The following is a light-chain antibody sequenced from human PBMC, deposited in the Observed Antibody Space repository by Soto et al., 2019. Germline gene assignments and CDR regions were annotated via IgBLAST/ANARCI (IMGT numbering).Light chain of an antibody. CDR3: QTSDIGLFGLI. CDR1: NSNIGTGFD. J-gene: IGLJ1*01. CDR2: GTS. Sequence: QAVVTQPPSVSGAPGQRVTIACTGNNSNIGTGFDVHWYRHFPGAAPKLLLSGTSHRPSGVPDRFSGSKSGTSASLAITGLQADDEADYYCQTSDIGLFGLIFGTGTKVTVL. V-gene: IGLV1-40*01.